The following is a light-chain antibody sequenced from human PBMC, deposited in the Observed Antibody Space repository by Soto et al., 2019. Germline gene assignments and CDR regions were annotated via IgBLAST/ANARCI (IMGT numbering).Light chain of an antibody. CDR1: QSVSSS. Sequence: EIVLTQSPATLSLSPGERATLSCRASQSVSSSLAWYQQKPGQAPRLLIYDASNRATGIPARFSGSGSGTDFTLTISILEPEDFAVYYCQQRSNCPVTFGQGTKLEIK. V-gene: IGKV3-11*01. J-gene: IGKJ2*01. CDR3: QQRSNCPVT. CDR2: DAS.